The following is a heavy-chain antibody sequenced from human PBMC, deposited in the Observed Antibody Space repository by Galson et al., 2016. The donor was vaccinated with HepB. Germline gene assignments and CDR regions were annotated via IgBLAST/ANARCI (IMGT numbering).Heavy chain of an antibody. J-gene: IGHJ6*02. V-gene: IGHV3-7*01. Sequence: SLRLSCAASGFPLGSYWMTWVRQAPGKGLEWVANIKQDGSVEYYLDSVKGRFTISRDNAKNSLFLQMNSLRAEDTAVYYCARHQLFYYHYGMDFWGQGTPVTVSS. CDR2: IKQDGSVE. CDR3: ARHQLFYYHYGMDF. D-gene: IGHD1-1*01. CDR1: GFPLGSYW.